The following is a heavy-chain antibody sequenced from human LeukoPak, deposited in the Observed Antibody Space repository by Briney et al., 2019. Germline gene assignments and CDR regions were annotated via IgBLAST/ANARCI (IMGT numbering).Heavy chain of an antibody. Sequence: KPSETLSLTCAVYGGSFSGYYWSWIRQPPGKGPEWIGEIKHSGSTNYNPSLKSRVTISVDTSKNQFSLKLSSVTAADTAVYYCARADCSSTSCYGRLIDHWGQGTLVTVSS. V-gene: IGHV4-34*01. CDR1: GGSFSGYY. J-gene: IGHJ4*02. CDR3: ARADCSSTSCYGRLIDH. D-gene: IGHD2-2*01. CDR2: IKHSGST.